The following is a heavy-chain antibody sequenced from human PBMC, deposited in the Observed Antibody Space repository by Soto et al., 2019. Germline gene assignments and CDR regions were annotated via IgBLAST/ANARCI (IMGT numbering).Heavy chain of an antibody. CDR1: GGSISSSSYY. D-gene: IGHD2-2*01. CDR3: ARPAVSATMTYYFDY. J-gene: IGHJ4*02. Sequence: SETLSLTCAVSGGSISSSSYYWGWIRQPPGKGLEWIGSIYYSGSTYYNPSLKSRVTISVDTSKNQFSLRLSSVTAADTAVYYCARPAVSATMTYYFDYWGQGTVVTVSS. V-gene: IGHV4-39*01. CDR2: IYYSGST.